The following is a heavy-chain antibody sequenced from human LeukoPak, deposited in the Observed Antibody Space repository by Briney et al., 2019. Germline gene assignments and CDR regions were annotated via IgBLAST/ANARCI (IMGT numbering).Heavy chain of an antibody. V-gene: IGHV1-69*06. Sequence: SVKVSCKASGGTFSSYAISWVRQAPGQGLEWMGGIIPIFGTANYAQKFQGRVTITADKSTSTAYMELSSLRSEDTAVYYCARDMTGRSWYAMAGWGQGTLVTVSS. CDR2: IIPIFGTA. D-gene: IGHD6-13*01. J-gene: IGHJ4*02. CDR1: GGTFSSYA. CDR3: ARDMTGRSWYAMAG.